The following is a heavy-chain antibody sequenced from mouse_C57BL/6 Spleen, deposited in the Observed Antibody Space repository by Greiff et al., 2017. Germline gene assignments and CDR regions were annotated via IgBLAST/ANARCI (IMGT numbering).Heavy chain of an antibody. CDR3: ARSYYGSSLWYFDV. J-gene: IGHJ1*03. D-gene: IGHD1-1*01. CDR1: GYTFTSYG. Sequence: VQLQEPGAELARPGASVKLSCKASGYTFTSYGISWVKQRTGQGLEWIGEIYPRSGNTYYNEKFKGKATLTADKSSSTAYMELRSLTSEDSAVYFCARSYYGSSLWYFDVWGTGTTVTGSS. CDR2: IYPRSGNT. V-gene: IGHV1-81*01.